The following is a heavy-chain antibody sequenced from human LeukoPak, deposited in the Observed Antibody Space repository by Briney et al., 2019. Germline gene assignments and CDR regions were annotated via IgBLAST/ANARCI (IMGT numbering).Heavy chain of an antibody. V-gene: IGHV3-30*03. J-gene: IGHJ4*02. D-gene: IGHD6-19*01. Sequence: PGGSLRLSCAASGFTFSSYGMHWVRQAPGKGLEWVAVISYDGSNKYYADSVKGRFTISRDNSKNTLYLQMNSLRAEDTAVYYCATRVADNFDYWGQGTLVTVSS. CDR1: GFTFSSYG. CDR2: ISYDGSNK. CDR3: ATRVADNFDY.